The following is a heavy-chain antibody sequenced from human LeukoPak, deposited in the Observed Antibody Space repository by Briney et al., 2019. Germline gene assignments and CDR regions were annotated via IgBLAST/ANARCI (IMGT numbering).Heavy chain of an antibody. V-gene: IGHV4-34*01. CDR3: ARIGVAAAAGWYYYGMDV. CDR2: INHSGST. J-gene: IGHJ6*02. D-gene: IGHD6-13*01. CDR1: GGSFSGYY. Sequence: KASETLSLTCAVYGGSFSGYYWSWIRQPPGKGLEWIGEINHSGSTNYNPSLKSRVTISVDTSKNQFSLKLSSVTAADTAVYYCARIGVAAAAGWYYYGMDVWGQGTTVTVSS.